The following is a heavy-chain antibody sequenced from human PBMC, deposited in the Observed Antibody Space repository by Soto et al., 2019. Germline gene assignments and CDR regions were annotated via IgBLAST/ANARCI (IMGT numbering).Heavy chain of an antibody. Sequence: EVQLVESGGGLVQPGGSLRLSCAASGFTFSSYDMHWVRQATGKGLEWVSAIGTAGDTYYPGSVKGRFTISRENAKNSLYLQMNSLRAEDTAVYYCARGDGSGSYLYYWGQGPLVTVSS. D-gene: IGHD3-10*01. V-gene: IGHV3-13*01. J-gene: IGHJ4*02. CDR3: ARGDGSGSYLYY. CDR1: GFTFSSYD. CDR2: IGTAGDT.